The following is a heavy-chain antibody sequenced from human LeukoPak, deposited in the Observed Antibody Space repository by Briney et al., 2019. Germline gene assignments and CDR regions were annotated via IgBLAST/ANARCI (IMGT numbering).Heavy chain of an antibody. Sequence: GGSLRLSCAASGFTFTGFWMHWVRQAPGKGLVWVSRIDHDGSGTSYADSVKGRFTISRDNAKNTLYLQMNSLRAEDTAVYYCVRDVCTSGCHVEGHNWFDPWGQGTLVTVSS. V-gene: IGHV3-74*01. CDR2: IDHDGSGT. J-gene: IGHJ5*02. D-gene: IGHD1-26*01. CDR3: VRDVCTSGCHVEGHNWFDP. CDR1: GFTFTGFW.